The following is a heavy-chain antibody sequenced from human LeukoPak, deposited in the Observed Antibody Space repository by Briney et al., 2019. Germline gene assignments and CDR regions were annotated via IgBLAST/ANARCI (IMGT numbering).Heavy chain of an antibody. D-gene: IGHD3-22*01. V-gene: IGHV3-33*01. J-gene: IGHJ4*02. CDR2: MNYDGSFI. CDR3: AGDDDSSGNLLDY. CDR1: GFTFNTYG. Sequence: GGSLRLSCTASGFTFNTYGMHWVRQAPDKGLEWVAVMNYDGSFIKYADSVKGRFTISRDNSKNTLYLQMNSLRAEDTAVYYCAGDDDSSGNLLDYWGQGTLVTVSS.